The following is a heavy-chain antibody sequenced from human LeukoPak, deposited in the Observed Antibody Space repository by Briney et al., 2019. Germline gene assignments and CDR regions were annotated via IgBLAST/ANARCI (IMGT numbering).Heavy chain of an antibody. D-gene: IGHD5/OR15-5a*01. CDR1: GFTFSSYA. V-gene: IGHV3-23*01. CDR2: ISASGGST. J-gene: IGHJ6*02. Sequence: PGGSLRLSCAASGFTFSSYAMNWVRQAPGKGLEWVSAISASGGSTYYADSVKGRFTISRDNSKNTLYLQMNSLRAEDTAVYYCAIGCLPYYYYYYGMDVWGQGTTVTVSS. CDR3: AIGCLPYYYYYYGMDV.